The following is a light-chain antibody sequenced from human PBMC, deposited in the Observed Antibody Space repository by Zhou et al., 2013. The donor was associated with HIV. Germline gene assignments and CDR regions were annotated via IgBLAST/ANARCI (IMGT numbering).Light chain of an antibody. V-gene: IGKV1-27*01. Sequence: DIQMTQSPSSLSASVGDRVTITCRASQGIRNDLGWYQQKPGKAPKRLIYAASTLQSGVPSRFSGSGSGTHFSLTISGLQPDDFATYYCHQSRRLYSFGQGTKVETK. CDR3: HQSRRLYS. J-gene: IGKJ2*03. CDR2: AAS. CDR1: QGIRND.